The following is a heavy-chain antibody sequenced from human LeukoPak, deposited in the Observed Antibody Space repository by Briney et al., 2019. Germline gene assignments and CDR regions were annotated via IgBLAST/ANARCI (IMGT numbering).Heavy chain of an antibody. J-gene: IGHJ5*02. V-gene: IGHV3-23*01. CDR3: AKAGLYCRGGSCYDWFDP. CDR2: ISGSGGST. CDR1: GLTFSSYA. Sequence: GGSLRLSCAASGLTFSSYAMSWVRQAPGKGLEWVSAISGSGGSTYYADSVKGRFTISRDNSKNTLYLQMNSLRAEDTAVYYCAKAGLYCRGGSCYDWFDPWGQGTLVTVSS. D-gene: IGHD2-15*01.